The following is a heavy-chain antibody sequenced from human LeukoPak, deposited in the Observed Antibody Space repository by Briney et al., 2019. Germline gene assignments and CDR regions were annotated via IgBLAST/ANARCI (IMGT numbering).Heavy chain of an antibody. Sequence: GASVKVSCKASGYTFSSYGISWVRQAPGQGLEWMGWISAYNGNTNYAQKVQGRVTMTTDTSTSTVYMELRSLRSDDTAVYYCARDGMVVTYDAFDIWGQGTMVTVSS. J-gene: IGHJ3*02. CDR1: GYTFSSYG. D-gene: IGHD2-21*02. V-gene: IGHV1-18*01. CDR2: ISAYNGNT. CDR3: ARDGMVVTYDAFDI.